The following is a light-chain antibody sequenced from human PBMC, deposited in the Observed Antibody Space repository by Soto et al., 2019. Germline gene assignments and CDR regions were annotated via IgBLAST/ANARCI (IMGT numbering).Light chain of an antibody. J-gene: IGLJ1*01. V-gene: IGLV2-14*03. CDR1: SSDLGAYKY. CDR3: SSYTNTSTLV. CDR2: EVS. Sequence: QSALTQPASVSGSPGQSITISCAGTSSDLGAYKYVSWYRQHPDKAPKLILYEVSRRPSGVSNRFSGSKSGNTASLTISGLLAEDEADYSCSSYTNTSTLVFGTGTKLTVL.